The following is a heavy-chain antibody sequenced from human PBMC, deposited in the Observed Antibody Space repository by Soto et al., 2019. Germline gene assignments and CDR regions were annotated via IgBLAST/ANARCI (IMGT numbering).Heavy chain of an antibody. CDR1: GYSLTGYY. CDR3: ARSYVTSRPIDF. D-gene: IGHD3-10*02. Sequence: ASVKVSCKASGYSLTGYYMHWVRQAPGQGLEWMGITNPSDGSTNYAQKFQGRVTMTSDTSTSTVYMEMSSLRSEDTAMYYCARSYVTSRPIDFWGQGTLVTVSS. CDR2: TNPSDGST. J-gene: IGHJ4*02. V-gene: IGHV1-46*01.